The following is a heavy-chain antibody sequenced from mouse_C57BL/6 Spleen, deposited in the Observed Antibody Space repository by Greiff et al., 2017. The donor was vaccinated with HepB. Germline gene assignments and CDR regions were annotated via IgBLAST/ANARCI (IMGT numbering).Heavy chain of an antibody. CDR2: IHPNSGST. CDR3: APRKWDYYAMDY. V-gene: IGHV1-64*01. CDR1: GYTFTSYW. D-gene: IGHD1-3*01. Sequence: QVQLQQPGAELVKPGASVKLSCKASGYTFTSYWMHWVKQRPGQGLEWIGMIHPNSGSTNYNEKFKSKATLTVDKSSSTAYMQLSSLTSEDSAVYYCAPRKWDYYAMDYWGQGTSVTVSS. J-gene: IGHJ4*01.